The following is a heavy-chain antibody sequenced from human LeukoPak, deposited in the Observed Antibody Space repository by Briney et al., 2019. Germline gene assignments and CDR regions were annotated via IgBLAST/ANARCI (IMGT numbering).Heavy chain of an antibody. D-gene: IGHD3-16*02. CDR2: ISSSGDTI. CDR1: GFRFSRYW. J-gene: IGHJ6*03. V-gene: IGHV3-48*04. Sequence: PGGSLRLSCAASGFRFSRYWMSWVRQAPGKGLEWVSYISSSGDTIYYADSVKGRFTISRDNAKNSLYLQMNSLRAEDTAVYYCARDVTPYYYMDVWGKGTTVTISS. CDR3: ARDVTPYYYMDV.